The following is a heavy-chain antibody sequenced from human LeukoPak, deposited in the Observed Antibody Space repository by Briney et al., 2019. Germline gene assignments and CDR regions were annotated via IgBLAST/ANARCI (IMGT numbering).Heavy chain of an antibody. D-gene: IGHD2-2*01. CDR3: ARYCSTTSCHFYGMDV. J-gene: IGHJ6*02. V-gene: IGHV3-48*03. CDR1: GFTFSTFE. CDR2: ISSCESSK. Sequence: GGSLRLFWAASGFTFSTFEMTWVRQAPGKGLEWASYISSCESSKYYADSVKGRFTISRDNAKNAVYLQMNSLRAEDTAVYYCARYCSTTSCHFYGMDVWGRGTSVTVSS.